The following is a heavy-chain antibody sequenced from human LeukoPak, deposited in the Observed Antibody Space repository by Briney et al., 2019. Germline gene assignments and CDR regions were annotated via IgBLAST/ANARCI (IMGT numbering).Heavy chain of an antibody. CDR2: ITGSGGST. Sequence: GGSLRLSCAPSGFTFSNYALSWVRQAPGQGLECVSVITGSGGSTSYADSVKGRFTISRDNSKNTLYLQMNSLRAEDTAVYYCARAMRGYQLLPDYWGQGTLATVSS. J-gene: IGHJ4*02. V-gene: IGHV3-23*01. CDR1: GFTFSNYA. CDR3: ARAMRGYQLLPDY. D-gene: IGHD2-2*01.